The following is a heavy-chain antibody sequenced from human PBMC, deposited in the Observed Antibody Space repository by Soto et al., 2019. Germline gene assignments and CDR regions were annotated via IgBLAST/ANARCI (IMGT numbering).Heavy chain of an antibody. CDR2: INPTSGGT. J-gene: IGHJ5*01. CDR1: GYTFAAYY. Sequence: ASVKVSCKTSGYTFAAYYIHWIRQAPGQGLEWMGWINPTSGGTVYAQNFQDRVTMTRDTSISTAYMELRRLNSDDTAVYYCARDPDYGDYWGYCFESWGKGTQVTVSS. D-gene: IGHD4-17*01. CDR3: ARDPDYGDYWGYCFES. V-gene: IGHV1-2*02.